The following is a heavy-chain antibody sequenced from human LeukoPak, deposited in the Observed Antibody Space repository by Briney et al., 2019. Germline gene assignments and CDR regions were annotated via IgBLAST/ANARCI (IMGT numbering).Heavy chain of an antibody. CDR2: INHSGST. Sequence: SQTLSLTCAVYGGSFSGYYWSWIRQPPGKGLEWIGEINHSGSTNYNPSLKSRVTISVDTSKNQFSLKLSAVTAADTAVYYCASLRNYYGSGSYPRGQGTLVTVSS. CDR1: GGSFSGYY. V-gene: IGHV4-34*01. D-gene: IGHD3-10*01. J-gene: IGHJ5*02. CDR3: ASLRNYYGSGSYP.